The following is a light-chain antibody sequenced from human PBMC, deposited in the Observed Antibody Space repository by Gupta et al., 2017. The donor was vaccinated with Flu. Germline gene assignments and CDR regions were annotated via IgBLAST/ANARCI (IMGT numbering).Light chain of an antibody. CDR1: QSVSSL. CDR2: KTS. V-gene: IGKV1-5*03. Sequence: GERVTITGRASQSVSSLLAWYQQKPGQAPKLLIYKTSSIDSGVPSRFSGSGSVTEFTLTISSLQPDDFAAYYCQQYKGYSLTFGRGTKVEIK. J-gene: IGKJ1*01. CDR3: QQYKGYSLT.